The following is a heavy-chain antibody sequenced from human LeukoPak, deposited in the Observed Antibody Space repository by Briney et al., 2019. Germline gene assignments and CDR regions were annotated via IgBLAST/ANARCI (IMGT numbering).Heavy chain of an antibody. CDR3: ARDRGSSGWYGSLDY. V-gene: IGHV3-48*02. CDR2: ISSSSSTI. D-gene: IGHD6-19*01. CDR1: GFTFSSYS. J-gene: IGHJ4*02. Sequence: GGSLRLSCAASGFTFSSYSMNWVRQAPGKGLEWVSYISSSSSTIYYADSVKGRFTISRDNAKNSLYLQMNSLRDEDTAVYYCARDRGSSGWYGSLDYWGQGTLVTVPS.